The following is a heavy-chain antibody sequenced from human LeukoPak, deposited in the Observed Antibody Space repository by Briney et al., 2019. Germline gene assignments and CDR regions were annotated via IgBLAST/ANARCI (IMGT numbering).Heavy chain of an antibody. J-gene: IGHJ4*02. CDR2: ISGSGGST. CDR1: GFTFSSYA. V-gene: IGHV3-23*01. Sequence: GGSLRLSCAASGFTFSSYAMSWVRQAPGKGLEWVSAISGSGGSTYYADSVKGRFTISRDNSKNALYLQMNSLRAEDTAVYYCAKDRGYCGSTSCYEGRAFDYWGQEPLVTVS. CDR3: AKDRGYCGSTSCYEGRAFDY. D-gene: IGHD2-2*01.